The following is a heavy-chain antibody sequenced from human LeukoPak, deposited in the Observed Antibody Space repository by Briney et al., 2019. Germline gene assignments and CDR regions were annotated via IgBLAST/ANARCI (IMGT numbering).Heavy chain of an antibody. CDR2: INPNSGGT. J-gene: IGHJ6*03. D-gene: IGHD3-3*01. CDR3: ARGHGFLEWSSLYYYYYMDV. CDR1: GYTFTGYY. Sequence: ASVKVSCKASGYTFTGYYMHWVRQAPGQGLEWMGWINPNSGGTNYAQKLQGRVTMTTDTSTSTAYMELRSLRSDDTAVYYCARGHGFLEWSSLYYYYYMDVWGKGTTVTVSS. V-gene: IGHV1-2*02.